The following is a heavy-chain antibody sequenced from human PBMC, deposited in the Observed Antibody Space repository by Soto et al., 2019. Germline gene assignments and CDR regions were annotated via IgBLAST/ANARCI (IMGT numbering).Heavy chain of an antibody. D-gene: IGHD3-22*01. CDR3: ARGYYYDSSGYYYVGYFDY. V-gene: IGHV5-51*01. CDR2: IYPGDSDT. Sequence: PGESLKISCKGSGYSFTSYWIGWVRQMPGKGLEWMGIIYPGDSDTRYSPSFQGQVTISADKSISTAYLQWSSLKASDTAMYYCARGYYYDSSGYYYVGYFDYWGQGTLVTVS. J-gene: IGHJ4*02. CDR1: GYSFTSYW.